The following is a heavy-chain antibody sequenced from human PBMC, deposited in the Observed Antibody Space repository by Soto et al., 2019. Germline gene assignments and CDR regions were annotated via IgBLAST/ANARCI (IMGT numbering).Heavy chain of an antibody. CDR3: AKDLFEWFGELRAYYHGMDV. V-gene: IGHV3-23*01. D-gene: IGHD3-10*01. CDR1: GFTFTSYA. CDR2: ISRSGGST. J-gene: IGHJ6*01. Sequence: QLLESGGGLVEPGGSLRLSCAASGFTFTSYAMRWVRQAPGKGLEWVSTISRSGGSTNYAASVKGRFTISRDNSKNTLYLQMNSLRAEDTAIYYCAKDLFEWFGELRAYYHGMDVWGQGTTVTVSS.